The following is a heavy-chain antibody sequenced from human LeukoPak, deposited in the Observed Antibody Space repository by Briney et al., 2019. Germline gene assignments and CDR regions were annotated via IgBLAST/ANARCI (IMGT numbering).Heavy chain of an antibody. Sequence: GASVKVSCKASGFTFTDYSMHWVRQAPGQGLEWMGWISPNSGDVEYAQKFQGRVTMTRDTSISTAYMDLSRLTSDDTAVYYCARGLYDYYDTSSYFYYWGQGTLVTVSS. V-gene: IGHV1-2*02. J-gene: IGHJ4*02. CDR2: ISPNSGDV. CDR3: ARGLYDYYDTSSYFYY. D-gene: IGHD3-22*01. CDR1: GFTFTDYS.